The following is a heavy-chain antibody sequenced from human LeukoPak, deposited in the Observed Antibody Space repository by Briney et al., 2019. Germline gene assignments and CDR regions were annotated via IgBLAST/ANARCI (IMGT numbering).Heavy chain of an antibody. J-gene: IGHJ4*02. D-gene: IGHD3-9*01. CDR3: ERSSRLYYDILTGYPGALDY. Sequence: SETLSLTCTVSGGSISSYYWSWIRQPPGKGLEWIGYIYYSGSTNYNPSLKSRVTISVDTSKNQFSLKLSSVTAADTAVYYCERSSRLYYDILTGYPGALDYWGLGTLVTVSS. CDR1: GGSISSYY. V-gene: IGHV4-59*01. CDR2: IYYSGST.